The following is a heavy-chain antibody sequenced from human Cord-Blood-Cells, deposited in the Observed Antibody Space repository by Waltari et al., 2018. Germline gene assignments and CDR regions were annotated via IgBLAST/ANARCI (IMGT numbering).Heavy chain of an antibody. D-gene: IGHD6-6*01. V-gene: IGHV4-34*01. CDR3: ASIAARLFDY. Sequence: QVQLQQWGAGLLKPSETLSLPCAVHGGSFSGYYWSWIRQPPGKGLEWSGGINHSGSTNYNPSLKSRVTISVGTSKNQFSLKLSSVTAADTAVYYCASIAARLFDYWGQGTLVTVSS. CDR1: GGSFSGYY. J-gene: IGHJ4*02. CDR2: INHSGST.